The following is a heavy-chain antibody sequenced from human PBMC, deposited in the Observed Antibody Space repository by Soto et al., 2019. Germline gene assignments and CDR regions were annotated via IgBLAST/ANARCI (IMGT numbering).Heavy chain of an antibody. CDR1: GGTFSSYA. V-gene: IGHV1-69*06. D-gene: IGHD3-3*01. CDR2: IIPLFGTA. Sequence: ASVKVSCKASGGTFSSYAISWVRQAPGQGLEWMGGIIPLFGTANYAQKFQGRVTITADKSTSTAYMELSRLRSEDPAVYYCARVWAHGLRFLEWRTPDAFDIWGQGTMVTVSS. J-gene: IGHJ3*02. CDR3: ARVWAHGLRFLEWRTPDAFDI.